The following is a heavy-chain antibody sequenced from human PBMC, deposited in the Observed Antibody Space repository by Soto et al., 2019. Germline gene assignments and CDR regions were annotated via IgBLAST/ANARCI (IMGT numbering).Heavy chain of an antibody. CDR2: ISYDGTNK. D-gene: IGHD2-21*02. J-gene: IGHJ4*02. V-gene: IGHV3-30-3*01. CDR3: ATTVCGGDCAFTY. CDR1: GFTFSSYA. Sequence: GGSLRLSCAASGFTFSSYAMHWVRQAPGKGLEWVAVISYDGTNKYYADSVKGRFTISRDNFRNTLYLQMNSLRTEDTAVYYCATTVCGGDCAFTYWGKGTLVIVYS.